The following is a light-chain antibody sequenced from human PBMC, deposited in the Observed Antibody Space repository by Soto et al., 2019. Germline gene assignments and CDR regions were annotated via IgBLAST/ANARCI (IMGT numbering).Light chain of an antibody. Sequence: EIVLTQSPGTLSLFPGERATLSCRASQSISSSYLAWYQQKPGQAPRLLIYGASSRATGIPDRFSGAGSATDFTLTISRLEPEDFAVYYCHQYVSAPAWTFGQGTKVELK. J-gene: IGKJ1*01. CDR1: QSISSSY. V-gene: IGKV3-20*01. CDR3: HQYVSAPAWT. CDR2: GAS.